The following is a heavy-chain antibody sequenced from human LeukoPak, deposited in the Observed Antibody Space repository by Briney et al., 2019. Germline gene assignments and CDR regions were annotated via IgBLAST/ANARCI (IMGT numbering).Heavy chain of an antibody. CDR2: ISSSSSYI. V-gene: IGHV3-21*01. CDR3: ARDQEAKGIVVVVAAIDY. J-gene: IGHJ4*02. Sequence: GGSLRLSCVASGFTFTNYAMNWVRQAPGKGLEWVSSISSSSSYIYYADSVKGRFTISRDNAKNSLYLQMNSLRAEDTAVYYCARDQEAKGIVVVVAAIDYWGQGTLVTVSS. CDR1: GFTFTNYA. D-gene: IGHD2-15*01.